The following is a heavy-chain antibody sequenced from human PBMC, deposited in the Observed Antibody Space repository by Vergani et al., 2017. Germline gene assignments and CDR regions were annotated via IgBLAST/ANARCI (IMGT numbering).Heavy chain of an antibody. CDR2: ISHSGYT. Sequence: QVQLQESGPGLLKPSETLSLTCTVSGYSISSGYYWGWIRQPPGKGLEWIGSISHSGYTFYSPSLKSRVSMSVDTSKNQFSLRLNSLTAADTAVYYCARRSGIVYDIFSGTQYFFDFWGQGTLVTVSS. D-gene: IGHD3-9*01. J-gene: IGHJ4*02. CDR3: ARRSGIVYDIFSGTQYFFDF. CDR1: GYSISSGYY. V-gene: IGHV4-38-2*02.